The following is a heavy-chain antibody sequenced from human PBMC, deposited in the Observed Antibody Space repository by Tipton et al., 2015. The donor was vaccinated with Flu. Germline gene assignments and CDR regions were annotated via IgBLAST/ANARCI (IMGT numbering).Heavy chain of an antibody. J-gene: IGHJ4*02. CDR1: GVSISSYY. V-gene: IGHV4-59*01. CDR3: ARVRSSSWAGAFDD. CDR2: IYYSGNT. D-gene: IGHD6-13*01. Sequence: LRLSCTVSGVSISSYYWSWIRQPPGKGLEWIGYIYYSGNTNQNPSLKSRVTISVDTSKNQFALKLSSVTAADTAAYYCARVRSSSWAGAFDDWGQGTLVTVSS.